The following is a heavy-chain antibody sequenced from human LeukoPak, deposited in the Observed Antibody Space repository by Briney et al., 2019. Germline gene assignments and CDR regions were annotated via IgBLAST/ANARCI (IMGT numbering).Heavy chain of an antibody. V-gene: IGHV3-48*01. CDR1: GFTSSSYG. CDR3: ARAKRNGFDI. J-gene: IGHJ3*02. CDR2: IRSSSSTI. Sequence: GGSLRLSCAASGFTSSSYGMHWVRQAPGKGLEWVSYIRSSSSTIYYADSVKGRFTISRDNAKNSLYLQMNSLRAEDTAVYYCARAKRNGFDIWGQGTMVTVSS.